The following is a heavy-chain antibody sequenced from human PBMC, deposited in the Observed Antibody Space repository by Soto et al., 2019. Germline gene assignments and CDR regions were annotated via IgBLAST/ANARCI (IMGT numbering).Heavy chain of an antibody. Sequence: GGSLRLSCAASGFPFSSYSMNWVRQTPGKGLEWVSYISLTGFTIYYADSVKGRFTISRDNAKSSLYLQMNSLRAEDTAVYYCARGSNRDGYMEGAFDIWGQGTMVTVSS. J-gene: IGHJ3*02. V-gene: IGHV3-48*01. D-gene: IGHD5-12*01. CDR2: ISLTGFTI. CDR1: GFPFSSYS. CDR3: ARGSNRDGYMEGAFDI.